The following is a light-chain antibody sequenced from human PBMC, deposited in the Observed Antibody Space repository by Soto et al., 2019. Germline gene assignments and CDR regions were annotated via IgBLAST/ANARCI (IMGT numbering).Light chain of an antibody. Sequence: EIVMTQSPATLSVSPGERATLSCRASQSVSSNLAWYQQKPGQAPRLLIYGASTRATGIPARFSGSGSGTEFTLPISSLQSEDFAVYDCQQYNNWRFTFGPGTKVDIK. CDR3: QQYNNWRFT. V-gene: IGKV3D-15*01. J-gene: IGKJ3*01. CDR2: GAS. CDR1: QSVSSN.